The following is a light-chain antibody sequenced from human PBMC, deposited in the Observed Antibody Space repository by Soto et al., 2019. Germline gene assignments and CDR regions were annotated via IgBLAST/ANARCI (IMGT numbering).Light chain of an antibody. V-gene: IGLV2-14*01. CDR2: DVS. Sequence: QSALTQPASVSGSPGQSITISCTGTSGDIGASHYVSWYQQFPGKAPKLIINDVSDRPSGVSTRFSGSNSGNMASLTISGVQHEDEADYYCASYRSDTGVFGTGTKLTVL. J-gene: IGLJ1*01. CDR3: ASYRSDTGV. CDR1: SGDIGASHY.